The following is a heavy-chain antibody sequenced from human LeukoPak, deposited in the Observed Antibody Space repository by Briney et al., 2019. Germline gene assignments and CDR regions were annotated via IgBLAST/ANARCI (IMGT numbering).Heavy chain of an antibody. D-gene: IGHD1-1*01. Sequence: PSETLSLTCTVSGGSISSYYWSWIRQPPGKGLEWIGYIYYSGSTNYNPSLKSRVTISVDTSKNQFSLKLSSVTAADTAVYYCAGRTWSRLDYWGQGTLVTVSS. J-gene: IGHJ4*02. V-gene: IGHV4-59*12. CDR1: GGSISSYY. CDR2: IYYSGST. CDR3: AGRTWSRLDY.